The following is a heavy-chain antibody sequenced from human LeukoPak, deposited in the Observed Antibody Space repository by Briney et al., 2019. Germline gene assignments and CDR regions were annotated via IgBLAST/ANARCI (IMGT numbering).Heavy chain of an antibody. Sequence: GGSLRLSCAASGFTFTGYAMSWVRQAPGKGLEWVSAISGSGGRTYYADTVKGRFTISSDHSTNTPYLQMHSLRAEDTAVYYCAKVSDGDYEEYFQHWGQGTLVPVSS. J-gene: IGHJ1*01. V-gene: IGHV3-23*01. CDR3: AKVSDGDYEEYFQH. CDR1: GFTFTGYA. D-gene: IGHD4-17*01. CDR2: ISGSGGRT.